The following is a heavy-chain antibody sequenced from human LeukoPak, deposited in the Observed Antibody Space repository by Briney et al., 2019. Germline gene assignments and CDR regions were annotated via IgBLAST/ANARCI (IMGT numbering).Heavy chain of an antibody. Sequence: PGGSLRLSCAASGFTFSSYGMHWVRQAPGKGLEWVAFIRYDGSNKYYADSVKGRFTISRDNSKNTLYLQMNSLRAEDTAVYYCAKEIGGGLLWFGELLPGDYWGQGTLVTVSS. CDR3: AKEIGGGLLWFGELLPGDY. D-gene: IGHD3-10*01. CDR1: GFTFSSYG. CDR2: IRYDGSNK. J-gene: IGHJ4*02. V-gene: IGHV3-30*02.